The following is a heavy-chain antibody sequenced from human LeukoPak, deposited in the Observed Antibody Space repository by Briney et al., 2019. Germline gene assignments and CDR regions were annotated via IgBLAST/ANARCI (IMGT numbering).Heavy chain of an antibody. CDR2: ISYDGSNK. CDR1: GFTFSSYG. Sequence: PGGSLRLSCAASGFTFSSYGMHWVRQAPGKGLEWVAVISYDGSNKYYADSVKGRFTISRDNSKNTLYLQMNSLRAEDTAVYYCAKGPATSGYVMDYYYGMDVWGQGTTVTVSS. J-gene: IGHJ6*02. D-gene: IGHD5-12*01. V-gene: IGHV3-30*18. CDR3: AKGPATSGYVMDYYYGMDV.